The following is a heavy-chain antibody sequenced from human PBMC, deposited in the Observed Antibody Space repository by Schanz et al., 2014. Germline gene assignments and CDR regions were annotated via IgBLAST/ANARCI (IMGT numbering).Heavy chain of an antibody. CDR2: IIPILDVG. CDR3: ASSGAGYSSSWDFDY. V-gene: IGHV1-69*09. D-gene: IGHD6-13*01. J-gene: IGHJ4*02. Sequence: QVQLVQSGAEMKKPGASVKVSCKASGGTFSSYTISWVRQAPGQGLEWMGRIIPILDVGNYAQQFQGRVTITADKSTFTAYMDVSSLRSEDTAVYYCASSGAGYSSSWDFDYWGQGTLVTVSS. CDR1: GGTFSSYT.